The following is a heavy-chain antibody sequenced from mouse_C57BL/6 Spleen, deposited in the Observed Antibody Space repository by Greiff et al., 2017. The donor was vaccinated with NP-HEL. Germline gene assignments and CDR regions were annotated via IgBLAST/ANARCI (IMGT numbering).Heavy chain of an antibody. CDR3: ARINDYYFDY. D-gene: IGHD2-4*01. CDR2: IYPGDGDT. Sequence: VQLVESGAELVKPGASVKISCKASGYAFSSYWMNWVKQRPGKGLEWIGQIYPGDGDTNYNGKFKGKATLTADKSSSTAYMQLSSLTSEDSAVYFCARINDYYFDYWGQGTTLTVSS. J-gene: IGHJ2*01. CDR1: GYAFSSYW. V-gene: IGHV1-80*01.